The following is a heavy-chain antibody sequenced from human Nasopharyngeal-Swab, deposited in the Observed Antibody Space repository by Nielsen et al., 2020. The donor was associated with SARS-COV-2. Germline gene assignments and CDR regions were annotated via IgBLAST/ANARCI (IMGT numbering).Heavy chain of an antibody. CDR2: ISGSSSHT. V-gene: IGHV3-11*03. Sequence: GESLKISCAASGFTFSDYYMSWIRHIPGKGLEWVSYISGSSSHTSYADSVKGRFTISRDNAKNSLYLEMTSLRADDTAVYYCARTSYYGSGSLDYWVQETQVTVSS. D-gene: IGHD3-10*01. CDR3: ARTSYYGSGSLDY. CDR1: GFTFSDYY. J-gene: IGHJ4*02.